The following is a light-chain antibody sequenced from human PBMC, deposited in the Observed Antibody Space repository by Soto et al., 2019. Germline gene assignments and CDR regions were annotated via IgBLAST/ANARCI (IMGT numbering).Light chain of an antibody. Sequence: QSALTQPPSVSGAPGQRVTISCTGSSSNIGAGYDVHWYQHLPGTAPKLLIYDNSNRPSGVPDRFSGSKSGASASLAITGLQAEDEADYYCQSYDSSLSGSYVFGTGTKLTVL. J-gene: IGLJ1*01. V-gene: IGLV1-40*01. CDR1: SSNIGAGYD. CDR2: DNS. CDR3: QSYDSSLSGSYV.